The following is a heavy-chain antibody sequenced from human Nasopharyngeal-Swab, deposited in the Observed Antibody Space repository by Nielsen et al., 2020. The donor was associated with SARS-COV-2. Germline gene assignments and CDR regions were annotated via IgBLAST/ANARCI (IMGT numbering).Heavy chain of an antibody. D-gene: IGHD6-13*01. CDR1: GFTFSSYW. CDR2: IKSKTDGGTT. J-gene: IGHJ4*02. Sequence: GESLKISCAASGFTFSSYWMSWVRQAPGKGLEWVGRIKSKTDGGTTDYAAPVKGRFTISRDDSKNTLYLQMNSLKTEDTAVYYCTTVTYSSSWYLDYWGQGTLVTVSS. V-gene: IGHV3-15*01. CDR3: TTVTYSSSWYLDY.